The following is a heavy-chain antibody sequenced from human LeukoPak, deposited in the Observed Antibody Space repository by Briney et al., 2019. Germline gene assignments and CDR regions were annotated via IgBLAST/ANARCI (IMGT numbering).Heavy chain of an antibody. CDR2: IYHSGST. CDR1: GYSISSGYF. CDR3: TRDLPYGSGWYVGN. J-gene: IGHJ4*02. Sequence: SETLSLTCGVSGYSISSGYFWGWIRQPPGKGLEWIGSIYHSGSTYYNPSLKSRVTISVDTSKNQFSLKVSSVTAADTAVYYCTRDLPYGSGWYVGNWGQGTLVTVSS. V-gene: IGHV4-38-2*02. D-gene: IGHD6-19*01.